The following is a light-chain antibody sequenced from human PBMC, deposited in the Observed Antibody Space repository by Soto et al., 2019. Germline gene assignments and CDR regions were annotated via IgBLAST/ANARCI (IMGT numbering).Light chain of an antibody. J-gene: IGKJ1*01. Sequence: DIQMTQSPSTLSAAVGDRVTITCRASQSISSWLDWYQQKPGKAPKLLIYDAASLESGVPSRFSGGGSGTEFTLTISSLQPDDFATYYCQQYNSYSPTFGQGTKVEIK. CDR1: QSISSW. CDR2: DAA. V-gene: IGKV1-5*01. CDR3: QQYNSYSPT.